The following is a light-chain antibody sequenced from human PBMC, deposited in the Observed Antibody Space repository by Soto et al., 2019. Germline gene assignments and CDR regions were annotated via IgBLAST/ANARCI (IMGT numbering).Light chain of an antibody. CDR2: EVT. CDR3: SSYAGSNNWV. CDR1: SSDVGGYNF. V-gene: IGLV2-8*01. Sequence: QSALTQPPSASGSPGQSVTISCTGTSSDVGGYNFVSWYQQYPGKAPKLMIYEVTKRPSGVPDRFSGSKSGNTASLTVSGLQAEDEADYYSSSYAGSNNWVFGGGTKLTVL. J-gene: IGLJ3*02.